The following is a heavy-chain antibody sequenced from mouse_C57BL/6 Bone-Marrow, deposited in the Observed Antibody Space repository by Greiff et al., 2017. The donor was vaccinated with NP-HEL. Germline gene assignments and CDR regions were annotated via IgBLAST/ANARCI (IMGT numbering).Heavy chain of an antibody. V-gene: IGHV2-2*01. CDR1: GFSLTSYG. Sequence: QVQLKESGPGLVQPSPSLSITCTVSGFSLTSYGVHWVRQSPGKGLEWLGVIWSGGSTDYNAAFISRLSISKDNSKSQVFFKMNSLQADDTAIYYCARSYYYGSSFAYWGQGTLVTVAA. CDR2: IWSGGST. CDR3: ARSYYYGSSFAY. D-gene: IGHD1-1*01. J-gene: IGHJ3*01.